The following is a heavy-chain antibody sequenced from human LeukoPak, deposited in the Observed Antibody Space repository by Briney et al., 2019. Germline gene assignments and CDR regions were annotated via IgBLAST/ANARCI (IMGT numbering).Heavy chain of an antibody. J-gene: IGHJ4*02. CDR3: AKGPLRGTAAAIDY. CDR2: ISYDGRNI. CDR1: GFTFNNYG. Sequence: GESLRLSCAASGFTFNNYGVHWVRQAPGKGLEWVAVISYDGRNIHYPDSVKGRFTISRDISTDTLWLQMDSLRTEDTAVYYCAKGPLRGTAAAIDYWGQGTLVTVSS. D-gene: IGHD2-2*01. V-gene: IGHV3-30*18.